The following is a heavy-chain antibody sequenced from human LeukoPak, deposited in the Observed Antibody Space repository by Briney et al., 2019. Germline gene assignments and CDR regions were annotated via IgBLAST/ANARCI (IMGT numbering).Heavy chain of an antibody. CDR1: GGSISSSSYY. CDR2: IYYSGST. D-gene: IGHD6-19*01. J-gene: IGHJ5*02. V-gene: IGHV4-39*01. Sequence: SETLSLTCTVSGGSISSSSYYWGWIRQPPGKGLEWIGSIYYSGSTYYNVSLKSRVTISVDTSKNQFSLKLSSVTAADTAVYYCARKRSGWYSPWGQGTLVTVSS. CDR3: ARKRSGWYSP.